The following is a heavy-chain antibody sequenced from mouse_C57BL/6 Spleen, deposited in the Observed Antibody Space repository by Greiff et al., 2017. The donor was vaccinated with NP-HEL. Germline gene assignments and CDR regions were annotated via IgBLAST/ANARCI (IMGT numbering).Heavy chain of an antibody. V-gene: IGHV1-81*01. CDR3: ARSVTGQGFAY. CDR1: GYTFTSYG. J-gene: IGHJ3*01. CDR2: IYPRSGNT. D-gene: IGHD4-1*01. Sequence: QVHVKQSGAELARPGASVKLSCKASGYTFTSYGISWVKQRTGQGLEWIGEIYPRSGNTYYNEKFKGKATLTADKSSSTAYMELRSLTSEDSAVYFCARSVTGQGFAYWGQGTLVTVSA.